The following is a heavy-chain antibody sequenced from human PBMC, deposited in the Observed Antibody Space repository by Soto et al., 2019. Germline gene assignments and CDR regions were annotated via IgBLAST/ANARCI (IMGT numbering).Heavy chain of an antibody. CDR3: AREDRDRETGLVPAAIDGMDV. V-gene: IGHV1-69*13. CDR2: IIPIFGIA. J-gene: IGHJ6*02. D-gene: IGHD2-2*01. Sequence: ASVKVSCKASGGTFSRYSITWVRQAPGHGLEWIGRIIPIFGIASYAQKFQGRVTITADESTGTAYMELSSLRSDDTAVYYCAREDRDRETGLVPAAIDGMDVWGQGTTVTVSS. CDR1: GGTFSRYS.